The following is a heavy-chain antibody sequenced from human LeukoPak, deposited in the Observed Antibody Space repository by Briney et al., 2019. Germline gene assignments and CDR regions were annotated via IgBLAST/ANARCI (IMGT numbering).Heavy chain of an antibody. CDR1: GFTFSSYW. J-gene: IGHJ4*02. D-gene: IGHD1-26*01. CDR2: IKQDGSEK. V-gene: IGHV3-7*01. CDR3: ARGGAAPDY. Sequence: GGSLRLSCAASGFTFSSYWMSWVRQAPGKGLEWVANIKQDGSEKYYGDSVKGRFTISRDNAKNSLYLQINSLRAEDTAVYFCARGGAAPDYWGQGTLATVSS.